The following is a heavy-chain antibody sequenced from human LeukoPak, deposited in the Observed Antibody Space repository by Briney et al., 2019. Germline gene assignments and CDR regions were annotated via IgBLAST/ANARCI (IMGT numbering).Heavy chain of an antibody. D-gene: IGHD6-13*01. CDR3: ARDRIAAAGDDFDY. J-gene: IGHJ4*02. CDR2: IWYDGSNK. CDR1: GFTFSSYV. V-gene: IGHV3-33*07. Sequence: GGSLRLSCAASGFTFSSYVMYWVRQAPGKGLEWVAAIWYDGSNKNYADSVKGRFTISRDNSKNTLYLQMNSLRAEDTAVYYCARDRIAAAGDDFDYWGQGTLVTVSS.